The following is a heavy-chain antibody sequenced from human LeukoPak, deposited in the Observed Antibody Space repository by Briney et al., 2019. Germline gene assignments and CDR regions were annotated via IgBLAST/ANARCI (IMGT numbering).Heavy chain of an antibody. D-gene: IGHD3-16*01. J-gene: IGHJ2*01. Sequence: SETLSLTCTVSGGSISSGSYYWSWIRQPAGKGLEWIGRIYTTGGTNSNPSLKSRVTISVDTSKNQFSLKLSPVTAADTAVYYCAGAGGSLYWYFDLWARGSLVTVSS. CDR2: IYTTGGT. V-gene: IGHV4-61*02. CDR1: GGSISSGSYY. CDR3: AGAGGSLYWYFDL.